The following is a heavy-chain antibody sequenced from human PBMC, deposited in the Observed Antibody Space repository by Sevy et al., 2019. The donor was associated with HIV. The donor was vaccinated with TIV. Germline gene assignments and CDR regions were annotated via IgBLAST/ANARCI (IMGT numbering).Heavy chain of an antibody. Sequence: ASVKVSCKVSGYTLTELSMHWVRQAPGKGLEWMGGFDPEDGETIYAQKFQGRVTMTEDTSTDTAYMELSSLRSEDTAVYYCTVVAARGIFLDYWGQGTLVTVSS. CDR3: TVVAARGIFLDY. J-gene: IGHJ4*02. CDR1: GYTLTELS. CDR2: FDPEDGET. V-gene: IGHV1-24*01. D-gene: IGHD2-15*01.